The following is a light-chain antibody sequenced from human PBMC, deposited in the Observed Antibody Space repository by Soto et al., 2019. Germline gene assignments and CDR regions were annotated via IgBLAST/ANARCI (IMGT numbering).Light chain of an antibody. CDR3: QQYDSSPRT. CDR1: QSFTSTS. CDR2: GAS. V-gene: IGKV3-20*01. Sequence: EIVFTQSPGTLSLSPGERATLSCRASQSFTSTSLAWYQQKPGQAHRLLISGASRRAAGIPDRFSGSGSGTDLTITISRLESEDLEVYYCQQYDSSPRTFGQGTKVDIK. J-gene: IGKJ1*01.